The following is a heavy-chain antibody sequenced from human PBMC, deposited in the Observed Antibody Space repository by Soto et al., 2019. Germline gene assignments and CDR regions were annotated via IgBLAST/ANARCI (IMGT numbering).Heavy chain of an antibody. J-gene: IGHJ3*02. CDR1: GGTFSSYA. D-gene: IGHD2-15*01. V-gene: IGHV1-69*13. CDR2: IIPIFGTA. CDR3: ARDLGKVVAAKFGVSGDNAFDI. Sequence: ASVKVSCKASGGTFSSYAISWVRQAPGQGLEWMGGIIPIFGTANYAQKFQGRVTITADESTSTAYMELSSLRSEDTAVYYCARDLGKVVAAKFGVSGDNAFDIWGQGTMVTV.